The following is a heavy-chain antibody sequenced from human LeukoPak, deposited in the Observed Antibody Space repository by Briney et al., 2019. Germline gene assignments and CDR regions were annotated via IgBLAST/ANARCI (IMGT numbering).Heavy chain of an antibody. Sequence: GGSLRLSCTAPGLTFSTSGFNWVRQAPGKGLEWVASIGPTGSDRYHADSIKGRFTISRDNANNFLYLQMNSLRAEDTAVYYCATETNGRHYDYWGQGTPLTVSS. CDR3: ATETNGRHYDY. V-gene: IGHV3-21*06. CDR2: IGPTGSDR. CDR1: GLTFSTSG. D-gene: IGHD1-14*01. J-gene: IGHJ4*02.